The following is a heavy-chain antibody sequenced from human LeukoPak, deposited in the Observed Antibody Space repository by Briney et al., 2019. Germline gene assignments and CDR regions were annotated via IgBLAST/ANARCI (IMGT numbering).Heavy chain of an antibody. CDR2: IKQDGSEK. V-gene: IGHV3-7*03. Sequence: PGGSLRLSCAASGFTFSSYSMNWVRQAPGKGLEWVANIKQDGSEKYYVDSVKGRFTISRDNAKNSLYLQMNSLRAEDTAVYYCARDHITDPPVWGQGTTVTVSS. CDR3: ARDHITDPPV. J-gene: IGHJ6*02. CDR1: GFTFSSYS.